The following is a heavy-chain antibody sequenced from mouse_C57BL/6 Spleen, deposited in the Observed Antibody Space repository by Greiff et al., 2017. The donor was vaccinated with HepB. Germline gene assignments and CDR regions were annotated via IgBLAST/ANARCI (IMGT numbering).Heavy chain of an antibody. CDR2: IDPSDSYT. V-gene: IGHV1-59*01. J-gene: IGHJ2*01. CDR3: ARSEITTVVDY. Sequence: QVQLQQPGAELVRPGTSVKLSCKASGYTFTSYWMHWVKQRPGQGLEWIGVIDPSDSYTNYNQKFKGKATLTVDTSSSPAYMQLSSLKSEDSAVYYCARSEITTVVDYWGQGTTLTVAS. D-gene: IGHD1-1*01. CDR1: GYTFTSYW.